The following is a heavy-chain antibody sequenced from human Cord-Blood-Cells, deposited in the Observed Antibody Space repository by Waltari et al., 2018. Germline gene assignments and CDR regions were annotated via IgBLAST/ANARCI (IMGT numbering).Heavy chain of an antibody. CDR3: ARGWDIVVVPRAFDI. J-gene: IGHJ3*02. V-gene: IGHV1-2*02. CDR1: GHTFPAYY. D-gene: IGHD2-2*01. CDR2: INPNSGGT. Sequence: APLVQSGAEVTKPGASVTLSCEAAGHTFPAYYVHWAPQSSVPGLEWRRWINPNSGGTNDAQKFQGRVPMTRDTSISPAYLELSRLRSADTAVYYCARGWDIVVVPRAFDIWGQGTMVTVSS.